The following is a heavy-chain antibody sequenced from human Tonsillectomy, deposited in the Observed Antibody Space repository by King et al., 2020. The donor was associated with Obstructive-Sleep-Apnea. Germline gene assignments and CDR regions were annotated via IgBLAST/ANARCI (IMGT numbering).Heavy chain of an antibody. V-gene: IGHV3-66*01. CDR1: GFTVSSNY. D-gene: IGHD3-22*01. Sequence: VQLVESGGGLVQPGGSLRLSCAASGFTVSSNYMSWVRQAPGKGLEWVSVIYSGGSTYYADSVKGRFTISRDNSKNTLYLQMNSLRAEDTAVYYCARAGSGYPGTHPYYFDYWGQGTLVTVSS. CDR2: IYSGGST. J-gene: IGHJ4*02. CDR3: ARAGSGYPGTHPYYFDY.